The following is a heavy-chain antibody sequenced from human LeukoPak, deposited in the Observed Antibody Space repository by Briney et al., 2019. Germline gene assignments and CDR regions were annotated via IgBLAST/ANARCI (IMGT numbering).Heavy chain of an antibody. CDR2: IKQDGSEK. CDR3: ARDVMITFGGVIVMYYFDY. V-gene: IGHV3-7*01. Sequence: PGGSLRLSXAASGFTFSSYWMSSVRQAPGKGLEWVANIKQDGSEKYYVDSVKGRFTISRDNAKNSLYLQMNSLRAEDTAVYYCARDVMITFGGVIVMYYFDYWGQGTLVTVSS. D-gene: IGHD3-16*02. J-gene: IGHJ4*02. CDR1: GFTFSSYW.